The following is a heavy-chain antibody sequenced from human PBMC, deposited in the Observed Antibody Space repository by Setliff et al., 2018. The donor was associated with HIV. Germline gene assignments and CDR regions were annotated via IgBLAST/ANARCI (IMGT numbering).Heavy chain of an antibody. D-gene: IGHD4-17*01. CDR1: GPSINIHY. CDR2: IYSTGST. J-gene: IGHJ4*02. V-gene: IGHV4-59*11. CDR3: AKGAGFYGDYTFDH. Sequence: ETLSLTCTVSGPSINIHYWSWIRQSPGKGFGWIGYIYSTGSTNYNPSLQSRVTISMVASRNQFSLKVTSVTAADTAVYYCAKGAGFYGDYTFDHWGQGRQVTVSS.